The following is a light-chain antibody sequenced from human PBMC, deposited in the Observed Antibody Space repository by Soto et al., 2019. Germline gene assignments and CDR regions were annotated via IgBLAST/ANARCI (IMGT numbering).Light chain of an antibody. CDR1: SSDLGGYNY. V-gene: IGLV2-14*03. CDR3: SSYTTSNTRQIV. CDR2: DVS. J-gene: IGLJ1*01. Sequence: QSVLTQPASVSGSPGQSITISCTGTSSDLGGYNYVSWYQHHPGKAPKLMIYDVSNRPAGVSNRFSGSKSGNTASLTISGLQPEDEADYYCSSYTTSNTRQIVFGTGTK.